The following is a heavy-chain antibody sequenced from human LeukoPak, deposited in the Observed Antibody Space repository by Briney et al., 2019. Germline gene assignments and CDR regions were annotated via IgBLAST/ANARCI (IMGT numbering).Heavy chain of an antibody. J-gene: IGHJ5*02. D-gene: IGHD1-26*01. CDR3: ARKAVGATNNWFDP. V-gene: IGHV5-51*01. Sequence: IYPGHSDTRYTPSFQGQVTISADKSISTAYLQWSSLKASDTAMYYCARKAVGATNNWFDPWGQGTLVTVSS. CDR2: IYPGHSDT.